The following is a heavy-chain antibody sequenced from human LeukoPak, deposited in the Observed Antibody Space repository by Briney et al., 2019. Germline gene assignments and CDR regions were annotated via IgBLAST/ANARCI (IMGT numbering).Heavy chain of an antibody. CDR1: GFTFSSYA. J-gene: IGHJ4*02. V-gene: IGHV3-23*01. CDR3: ARARDGYNSCFDY. D-gene: IGHD5-24*01. Sequence: GGSLRLSCAASGFTFSSYAMSWVRQAPGKGLEWVSTISGSGGSTYYADSVKGRFTISRDNSKNTLYLQMNSLRAEDTAVYYCARARDGYNSCFDYWGQGTLVTVSS. CDR2: ISGSGGST.